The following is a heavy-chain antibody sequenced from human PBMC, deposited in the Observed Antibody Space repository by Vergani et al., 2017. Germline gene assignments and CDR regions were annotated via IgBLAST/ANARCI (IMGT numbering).Heavy chain of an antibody. CDR3: ARDPYGDPRPFDI. D-gene: IGHD4-17*01. CDR1: GDSLSSSHC. CDR2: IYRSGNT. V-gene: IGHV4-4*02. Sequence: VQLQESGPGLVKPSGTLSLTCAVSGDSLSSSHCWTWVRPPPGKGLEWIGEIYRSGNTNYNPSLKSRVTISVDKSKNQFSLKLYSVTAADTAVYYCARDPYGDPRPFDIWGQGTMVTVSS. J-gene: IGHJ3*02.